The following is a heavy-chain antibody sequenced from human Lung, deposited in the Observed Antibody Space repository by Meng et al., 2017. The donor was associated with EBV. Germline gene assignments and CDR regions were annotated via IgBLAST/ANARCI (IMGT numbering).Heavy chain of an antibody. D-gene: IGHD1-26*01. J-gene: IGHJ4*02. Sequence: QLQFRHWGPGFVRSAEALSCACSFYGWSFSGSFSGYSWSWIRQAPGKGLEWIGEINDSGSTDYNPSLKSRLTISVDRSKSQFSLELSSVTAADTAVYYCARSTFDYWGQGTLVTVSS. V-gene: IGHV4-34*01. CDR1: GWSFSGSFSGYS. CDR3: ARSTFDY. CDR2: INDSGST.